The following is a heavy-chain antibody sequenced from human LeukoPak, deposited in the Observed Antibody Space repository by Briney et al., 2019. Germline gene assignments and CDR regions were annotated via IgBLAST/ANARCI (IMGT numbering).Heavy chain of an antibody. CDR3: ARVGSLEALGYFDY. CDR1: GFTFSSYD. D-gene: IGHD2-15*01. Sequence: PGGSLRLSCAASGFTFSSYDMHWVRQAPGRGLEWVALIWSDGSNKYYADSVKGRFTISRDNSENTLYLQMNSLRAEDTAVYYCARVGSLEALGYFDYWGQGTLVTVSS. J-gene: IGHJ4*02. CDR2: IWSDGSNK. V-gene: IGHV3-33*01.